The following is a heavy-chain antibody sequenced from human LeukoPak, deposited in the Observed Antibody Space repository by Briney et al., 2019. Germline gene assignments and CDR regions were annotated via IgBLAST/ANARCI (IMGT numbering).Heavy chain of an antibody. J-gene: IGHJ5*02. V-gene: IGHV4-59*01. CDR3: VRGANL. CDR2: IHYSGST. D-gene: IGHD5-12*01. CDR1: GFTFSTYW. Sequence: GSLRLSCAASGFTFSTYWMHWIRRAPGKRLEWIGNIHYSGSTNYNPSLQSRVTISIDTAKNQFSLRLTSVTAADSAVYYCVRGANLWGQGILVTVSS.